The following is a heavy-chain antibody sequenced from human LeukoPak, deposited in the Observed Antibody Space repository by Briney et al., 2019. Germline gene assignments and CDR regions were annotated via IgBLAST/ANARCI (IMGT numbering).Heavy chain of an antibody. Sequence: PSETLSLTCAVYGGSFSGYYWSWIRQPPGKGLEWIGEINHSGSTNYNPSLKSRVTISVDTSKNQFSLKLSSVTAADTAVYYCARLNRRYCSGGSCYSYCFDYWGQGTLVTVSS. J-gene: IGHJ4*02. D-gene: IGHD2-15*01. V-gene: IGHV4-34*01. CDR2: INHSGST. CDR1: GGSFSGYY. CDR3: ARLNRRYCSGGSCYSYCFDY.